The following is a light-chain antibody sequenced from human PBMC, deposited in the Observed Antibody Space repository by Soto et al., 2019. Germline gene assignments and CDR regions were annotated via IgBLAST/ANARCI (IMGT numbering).Light chain of an antibody. J-gene: IGKJ4*01. CDR3: QQYNSYSPLT. CDR1: HSISSW. CDR2: KAS. Sequence: IRVSQSPSSFSGSVGARVSITCRAGHSISSWLAWYQQKPRETPQLLIYKASTLKNGVPSRFSGSGSATEFTIPISSLQPDDFAAYYCQQYNSYSPLTFGGGTKVDIK. V-gene: IGKV1-5*03.